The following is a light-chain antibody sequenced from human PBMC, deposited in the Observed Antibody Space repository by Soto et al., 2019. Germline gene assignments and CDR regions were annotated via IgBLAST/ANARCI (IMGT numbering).Light chain of an antibody. CDR1: QSVSSN. Sequence: EIVMTQSPATLSVSPGDRATLSCRAGQSVSSNLARYQQKPGQAPRLLIYGASTRATGIPARFSGSGSGTEFTLTISGLQSEDFAVYSCRRYNALPITFGQGTRLDIK. J-gene: IGKJ5*01. CDR3: RRYNALPIT. CDR2: GAS. V-gene: IGKV3-15*01.